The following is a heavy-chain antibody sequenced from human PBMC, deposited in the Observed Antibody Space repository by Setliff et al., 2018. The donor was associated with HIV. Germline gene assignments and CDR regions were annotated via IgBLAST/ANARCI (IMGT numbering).Heavy chain of an antibody. CDR1: GGSFTAYH. V-gene: IGHV4-34*01. D-gene: IGHD3-10*01. Sequence: PSETLSLTCAVYGGSFTAYHWSWIRQPPGRGLEWIAEINHSGGTNHNPSLKSRITISVDTSKKQVSLKLTSVTAADTAIYYCARAGNFGDWDGFDVWGQGTMVTVPS. J-gene: IGHJ3*01. CDR2: INHSGGT. CDR3: ARAGNFGDWDGFDV.